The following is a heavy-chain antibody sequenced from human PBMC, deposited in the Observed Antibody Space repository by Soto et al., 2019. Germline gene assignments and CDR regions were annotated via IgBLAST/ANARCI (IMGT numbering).Heavy chain of an antibody. J-gene: IGHJ4*02. CDR2: IDTNGDT. V-gene: IGHV4-31*11. Sequence: QVQLQESGSGLLKPSQTLSLAFGVSGDSLKRGFYHWSWIRQTPGKGLQLIGYIDTNGDTHYDLTLSNGQDMSIVTPASRFCLKVSSVTAADTAVYYCAIGTVYYLPNDKCGFFFDHWGQGALVTVSS. CDR1: GDSLKRGFYH. CDR3: AIGTVYYLPNDKCGFFFDH. D-gene: IGHD3-10*01.